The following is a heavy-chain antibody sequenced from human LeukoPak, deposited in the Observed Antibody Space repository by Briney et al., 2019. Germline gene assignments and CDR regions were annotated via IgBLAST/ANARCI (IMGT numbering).Heavy chain of an antibody. Sequence: GGSLRLSCAASGFTFSSYGMHWVRQAPGRGLEWVAFIRYDGSNKYYADSVKGRLTISRDNSKNTLYLQMNSLRAEDTAVYYCAKTTGYQLPSSYYYYYMDVCGKGTTVTVSS. CDR3: AKTTGYQLPSSYYYYYMDV. D-gene: IGHD2-2*01. CDR2: IRYDGSNK. V-gene: IGHV3-30*02. CDR1: GFTFSSYG. J-gene: IGHJ6*03.